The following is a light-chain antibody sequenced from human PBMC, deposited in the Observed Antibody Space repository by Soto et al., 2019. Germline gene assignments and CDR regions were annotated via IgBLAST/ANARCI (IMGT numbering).Light chain of an antibody. CDR3: SSYTTSSTHV. J-gene: IGLJ1*01. Sequence: QSVRTQPASVSGYPGQSITISCTGASSDVGAYNYVAWCQQHPGKGPKLLIYDVSNRPSGFSSRFSGSKSGNTASLTISGLRADYEADYSCSSYTTSSTHVFGPVTEVT. CDR2: DVS. CDR1: SSDVGAYNY. V-gene: IGLV2-14*01.